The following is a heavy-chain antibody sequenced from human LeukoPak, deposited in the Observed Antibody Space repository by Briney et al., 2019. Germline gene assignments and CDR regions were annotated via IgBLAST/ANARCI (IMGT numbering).Heavy chain of an antibody. CDR1: GGSISSYY. Sequence: SETLSLTCTVSGGSISSYYWSWIRQPPGKGLEWIGRIYTSGSTNYNPSLKSRVTMSVDTSRNQFSLKLSSVTAADTAVYYCARDLGYCSSTSCYLDAFDIWGQGTMVTVSS. CDR3: ARDLGYCSSTSCYLDAFDI. J-gene: IGHJ3*02. CDR2: IYTSGST. D-gene: IGHD2-2*01. V-gene: IGHV4-4*07.